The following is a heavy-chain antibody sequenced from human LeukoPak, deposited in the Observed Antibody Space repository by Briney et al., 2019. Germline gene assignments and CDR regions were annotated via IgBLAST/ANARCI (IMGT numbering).Heavy chain of an antibody. V-gene: IGHV3-74*01. CDR1: GFTFSSYYW. Sequence: GGSLRLSCGASGFTFSSYYWMHWGRQATGRGLVWLSRIKSDEITTNYADSVKGRFTISGDNAKNTLYLQMNSLRAEDTAVYYCARGAWTSYYFDYWGQGTLVTVSS. CDR3: ARGAWTSYYFDY. D-gene: IGHD3/OR15-3a*01. J-gene: IGHJ4*02. CDR2: IKSDEITT.